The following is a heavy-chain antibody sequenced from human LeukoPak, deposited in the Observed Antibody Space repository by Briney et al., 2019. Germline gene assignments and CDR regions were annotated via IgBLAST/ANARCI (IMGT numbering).Heavy chain of an antibody. Sequence: GGSLRLSCAASGFTFSSYAMGWVRQAPGKGLEWVSAISGSGGSTYYADSVKGRFTISRDNSKNTLYLQMNSLRAEDTAVYYCAKDPSWNYGPNWFDPWGQGTLVTVSS. CDR2: ISGSGGST. CDR3: AKDPSWNYGPNWFDP. CDR1: GFTFSSYA. V-gene: IGHV3-23*01. D-gene: IGHD1-7*01. J-gene: IGHJ5*02.